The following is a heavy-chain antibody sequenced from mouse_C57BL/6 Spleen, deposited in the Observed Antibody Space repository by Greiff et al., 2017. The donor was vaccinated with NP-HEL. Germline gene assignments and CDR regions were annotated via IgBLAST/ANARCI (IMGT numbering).Heavy chain of an antibody. CDR3: ARPTMVTDRFAY. J-gene: IGHJ3*01. Sequence: QVQLQQPGAELVKPGASVKLSCKASGYTFTSSWMHWVKQRPGQGLEWIGMIHPNSGSTNYNEKFKSKDTLTVDKSSSTAYMQLSSLTSEDSAVYYCARPTMVTDRFAYWGQGTLVTVSA. V-gene: IGHV1-64*01. CDR1: GYTFTSSW. D-gene: IGHD2-10*01. CDR2: IHPNSGST.